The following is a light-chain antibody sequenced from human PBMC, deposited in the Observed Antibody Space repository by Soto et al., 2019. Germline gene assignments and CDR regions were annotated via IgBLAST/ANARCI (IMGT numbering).Light chain of an antibody. J-gene: IGLJ1*01. CDR2: GST. Sequence: QSVLTQPPSVSGAPGQRVTISCTGSSSNIGAVYDVHWYQHLPGTAPKLLIYGSTNRPSGVPDRFSGSKSGSSASLAITGLRAEDEADYYCLAYDSSLSGVVFARGTKGTVL. CDR3: LAYDSSLSGVV. CDR1: SSNIGAVYD. V-gene: IGLV1-40*01.